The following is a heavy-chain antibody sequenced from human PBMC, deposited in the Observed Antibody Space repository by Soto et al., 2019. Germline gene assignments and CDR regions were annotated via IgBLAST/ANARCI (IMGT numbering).Heavy chain of an antibody. CDR2: VIPIFGTT. D-gene: IGHD2-8*02. J-gene: IGHJ6*02. CDR1: GGTFSTYV. V-gene: IGHV1-69*01. CDR3: ARWGCTGGGCSNGLGV. Sequence: QVQLVQSGAEVKKPGSSVKVSCKASGGTFSTYVISWVRQAPGQGLEWMGGVIPIFGTTNYAQKFLGRVTITSDESANTAYMELSSLRSEDTALYFCARWGCTGGGCSNGLGVWGQGTTVTVSS.